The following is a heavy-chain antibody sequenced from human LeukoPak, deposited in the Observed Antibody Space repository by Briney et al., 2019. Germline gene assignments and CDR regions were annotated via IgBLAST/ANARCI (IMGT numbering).Heavy chain of an antibody. Sequence: SETLSLTCTVSGGSIGTYSWNWIRQPPGKGLEWIGYIYYSGTTNYNPSLKSRVTISVDTSKNQFSLKLSSVTAADTVVYYCARGVYIAAAQYAYWGQGTLVTVSS. CDR1: GGSIGTYS. V-gene: IGHV4-59*01. CDR3: ARGVYIAAAQYAY. J-gene: IGHJ4*02. CDR2: IYYSGTT. D-gene: IGHD6-13*01.